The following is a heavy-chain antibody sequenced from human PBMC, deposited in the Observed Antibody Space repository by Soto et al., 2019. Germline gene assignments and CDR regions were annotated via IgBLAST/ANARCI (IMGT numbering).Heavy chain of an antibody. D-gene: IGHD3-16*01. V-gene: IGHV3-30*19. J-gene: IGHJ4*02. CDR1: GFTFRSFV. CDR2: TSYDGSNT. Sequence: QVQLVESGGGVGQPGTSLRLSCVGSGFTFRSFVIHWVRQAPGKGVEWVALTSYDGSNTYYDDSVTGRFTISRYNSRHTVGLETDSLRLEDTAIYYCARWRTPGGLDVWGQGTLVSFPS. CDR3: ARWRTPGGLDV.